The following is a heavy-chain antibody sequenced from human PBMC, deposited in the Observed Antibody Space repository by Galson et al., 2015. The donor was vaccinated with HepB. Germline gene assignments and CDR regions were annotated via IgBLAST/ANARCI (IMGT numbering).Heavy chain of an antibody. Sequence: SVKVSCKASGYTFTSYGISWVRQAPGQGLEWMGWISAYNGNTNYAQKLQGRVTMTTDTSTSTAYMELRSLRSDDTAVYYCARDRVVRGRYYYYGMDVWGQGTTVTVSS. V-gene: IGHV1-18*04. CDR1: GYTFTSYG. D-gene: IGHD3-10*01. CDR3: ARDRVVRGRYYYYGMDV. CDR2: ISAYNGNT. J-gene: IGHJ6*02.